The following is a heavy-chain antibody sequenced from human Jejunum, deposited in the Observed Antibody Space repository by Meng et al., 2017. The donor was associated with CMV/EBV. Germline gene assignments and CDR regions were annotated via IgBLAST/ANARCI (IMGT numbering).Heavy chain of an antibody. V-gene: IGHV3-21*01. J-gene: IGHJ5*02. CDR2: ISSSSRYI. Sequence: EVQLVDSGGGLVKPGGSLRFSCIGSGFTFSSYNMNWVRQAPGKGLEWVSSISSSSRYINYADSVKGRFTISRDNAKNSLYLQMNSLRVEDTAIYYCARDIDHWGQGTLVTVSS. CDR3: ARDIDH. CDR1: GFTFSSYN.